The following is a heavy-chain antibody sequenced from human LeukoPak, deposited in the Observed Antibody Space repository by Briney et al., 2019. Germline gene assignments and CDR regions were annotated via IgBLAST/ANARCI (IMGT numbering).Heavy chain of an antibody. J-gene: IGHJ5*02. CDR1: GFSLSMHW. V-gene: IGHV3-74*01. Sequence: GESPRLSCVASGFSLSMHWMSWVRQVPGKGLVWVARINGDGTTTNYAGAARGRFTISRDNAKNTLYLQMSSLRADDTAVYYCAKPAMIVVVIHNWFDPWGQGTLVTVSS. CDR2: INGDGTTT. CDR3: AKPAMIVVVIHNWFDP. D-gene: IGHD3-22*01.